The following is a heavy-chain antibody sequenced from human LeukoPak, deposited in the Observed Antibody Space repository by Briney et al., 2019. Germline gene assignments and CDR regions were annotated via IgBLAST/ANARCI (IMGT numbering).Heavy chain of an antibody. Sequence: GGSLRLSCAASGFTLSSYWMTWVRQAPGKGPEWVANINRDGSDKHYMDSVKGRFTISRDNAESSLYLQMNSLRAEDTAVYYCANGGTYSSGPWGQGTLVTVSS. D-gene: IGHD3-22*01. CDR1: GFTLSSYW. CDR3: ANGGTYSSGP. V-gene: IGHV3-7*01. CDR2: INRDGSDK. J-gene: IGHJ5*02.